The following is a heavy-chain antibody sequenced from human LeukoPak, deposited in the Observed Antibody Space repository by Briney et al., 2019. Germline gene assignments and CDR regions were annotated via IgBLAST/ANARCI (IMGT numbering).Heavy chain of an antibody. Sequence: PGESLKISCKASGYSFTNYWIGWVRQMPGKGLEWMGIIYPGDSDTTYSPSFQGQVTISADKSISTAYLQWSSLKASGTAMYYCARQPDSTNTWFDPWGQGTLVTVSS. CDR3: ARQPDSTNTWFDP. V-gene: IGHV5-51*01. CDR1: GYSFTNYW. CDR2: IYPGDSDT. J-gene: IGHJ5*02. D-gene: IGHD2-21*01.